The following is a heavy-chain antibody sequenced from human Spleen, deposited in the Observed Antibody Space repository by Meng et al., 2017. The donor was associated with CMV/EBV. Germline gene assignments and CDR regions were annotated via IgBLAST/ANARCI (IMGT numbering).Heavy chain of an antibody. CDR2: ITGNAHTI. CDR1: GFTFSDYY. CDR3: ASGYSSGGSCPLDY. Sequence: GGSLRLSCAASGFTFSDYYMSWIRQAPGKGLEWLSYITGNAHTIYYADSVKGRFTISRDNAKNSLYLQMNSLKAEDTAVYYCASGYSSGGSCPLDYWGQGTLVTVSS. V-gene: IGHV3-11*01. J-gene: IGHJ4*02. D-gene: IGHD2-15*01.